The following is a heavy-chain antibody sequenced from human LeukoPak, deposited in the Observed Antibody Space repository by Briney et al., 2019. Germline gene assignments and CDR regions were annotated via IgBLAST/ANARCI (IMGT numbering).Heavy chain of an antibody. V-gene: IGHV3-7*03. J-gene: IGHJ4*02. CDR1: GFTFSSYW. CDR2: INHNGNVN. CDR3: AREGGRWELPPSQVNY. Sequence: GGSLRLSCAASGFTFSSYWMNWARQAPGKGLEWVASINHNGNVNYYVDSVKGRFTISRDNAKNSLYLQMSNLRAEDTAVYYCAREGGRWELPPSQVNYWGQGTLVTVSS. D-gene: IGHD1-26*01.